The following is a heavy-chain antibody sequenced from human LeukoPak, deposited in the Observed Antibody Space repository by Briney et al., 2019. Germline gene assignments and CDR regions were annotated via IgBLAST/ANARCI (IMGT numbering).Heavy chain of an antibody. D-gene: IGHD5-18*01. CDR3: ARDYVQLWTRHSYFDY. V-gene: IGHV4-31*03. CDR1: GGSISSGGYY. CDR2: IYYSGST. Sequence: PSETLSLTCTVSGGSISSGGYYWSWIRQHPGKGLEWIGYIYYSGSTYYNPSLKSRVTISVDTSKNQFSLKLSSVTAADTAVYYCARDYVQLWTRHSYFDYWGQGTLVTVSS. J-gene: IGHJ4*02.